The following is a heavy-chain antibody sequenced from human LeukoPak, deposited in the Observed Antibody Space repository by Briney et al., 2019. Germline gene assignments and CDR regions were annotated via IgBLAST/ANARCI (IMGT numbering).Heavy chain of an antibody. CDR3: AKEVYYYGSGSYYSANYIDY. D-gene: IGHD3-10*01. CDR1: GFTFSTYA. V-gene: IGHV3-23*01. J-gene: IGHJ4*02. Sequence: GGSLRLSCAASGFTFSTYAMSWVRQAPGKGLEWVSAISGSGGYTYYADSVKGRFTISRDNAKKTLYLEMNSLRAEDTAVYYCAKEVYYYGSGSYYSANYIDYWGQGTLVTVSS. CDR2: ISGSGGYT.